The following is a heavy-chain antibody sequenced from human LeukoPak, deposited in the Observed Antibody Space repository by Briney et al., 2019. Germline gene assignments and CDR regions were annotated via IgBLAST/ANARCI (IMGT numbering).Heavy chain of an antibody. CDR1: GFTFSDYY. Sequence: GGSLRLSCAASGFTFSDYYMSWIRQAPGKGLEWVSYISSSGSTIYYADSVKGRFTTSRDNAKNSLYLQMNSLRAEDTAVYYCATPQARPTAYYYYGMDVWGQGTTVTVSS. D-gene: IGHD5-18*01. V-gene: IGHV3-11*01. J-gene: IGHJ6*02. CDR3: ATPQARPTAYYYYGMDV. CDR2: ISSSGSTI.